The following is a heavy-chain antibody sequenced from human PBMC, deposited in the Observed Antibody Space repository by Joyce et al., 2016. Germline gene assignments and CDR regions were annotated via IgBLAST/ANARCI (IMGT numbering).Heavy chain of an antibody. CDR1: GGSIISHNW. CDR2: IYHSGST. V-gene: IGHV4-4*02. J-gene: IGHJ4*02. Sequence: QIQLQESGPGLVKPSETLSLTCAVSGGSIISHNWWTWVRQSPGKGLEWIGEIYHSGSTTFNPSLQSRVTMSIDKSKNQFSLKLSSVTAADSAIFYCAREEKGDFDYWGQGILVTVSS. CDR3: AREEKGDFDY.